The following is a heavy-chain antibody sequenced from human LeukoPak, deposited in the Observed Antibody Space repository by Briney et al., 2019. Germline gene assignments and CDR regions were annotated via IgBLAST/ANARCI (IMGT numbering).Heavy chain of an antibody. CDR2: IFSDGRT. CDR1: GFIVSSNY. V-gene: IGHV3-66*01. Sequence: GGSLRLSCGASGFIVSSNYMSWVRQAPGKGPEWVSVIFSDGRTYYADSVKGRFTISRDYSKNTLYLQMNSLRAEDTAVYYCARDDTTWYYFDYWGQGTLVTVSS. D-gene: IGHD1-14*01. J-gene: IGHJ4*02. CDR3: ARDDTTWYYFDY.